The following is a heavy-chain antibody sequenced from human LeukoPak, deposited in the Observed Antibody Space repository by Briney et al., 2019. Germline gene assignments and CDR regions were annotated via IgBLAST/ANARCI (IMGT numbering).Heavy chain of an antibody. CDR1: GFTFSSYA. CDR2: ISYDGSNK. J-gene: IGHJ4*02. D-gene: IGHD5-12*01. CDR3: AKDVAYSGYDHPFDY. Sequence: GGSLRLSCAASGFTFSSYAMHRVRQAPGKGLEWVAVISYDGSNKYYADSVKGRFTISRDNSKNTLYLQMNSLRAEDTAVYYCAKDVAYSGYDHPFDYWGQGTLVTVSS. V-gene: IGHV3-30*04.